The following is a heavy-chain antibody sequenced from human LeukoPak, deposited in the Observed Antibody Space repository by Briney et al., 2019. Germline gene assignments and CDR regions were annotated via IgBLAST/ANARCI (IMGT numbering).Heavy chain of an antibody. D-gene: IGHD4-17*01. CDR3: ARDTAYGQNDY. V-gene: IGHV3-48*04. Sequence: GGSLRLSCAASGFTFSSYWMSWVRQAPGKGLEWVSYINTRGSGIYYEDSVKGRFTISRDNAKNSLYLQMNSMGAEDTAVYYCARDTAYGQNDYWGQGTLVTVSS. CDR2: INTRGSGI. CDR1: GFTFSSYW. J-gene: IGHJ4*02.